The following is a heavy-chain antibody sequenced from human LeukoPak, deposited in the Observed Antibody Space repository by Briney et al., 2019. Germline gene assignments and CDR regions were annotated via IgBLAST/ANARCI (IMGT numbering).Heavy chain of an antibody. D-gene: IGHD3-3*01. CDR3: ARVWYDFWSGAPYGMDV. J-gene: IGHJ6*02. Sequence: ASVKVSCKASGGTFSSYAISWVRQAPGQGLEWMGRIIPILGIANHAQKFQGRVTITADKSTSTAYMELSSLRSEDTAVYYCARVWYDFWSGAPYGMDVWGQGTTVTVSS. CDR1: GGTFSSYA. V-gene: IGHV1-69*04. CDR2: IIPILGIA.